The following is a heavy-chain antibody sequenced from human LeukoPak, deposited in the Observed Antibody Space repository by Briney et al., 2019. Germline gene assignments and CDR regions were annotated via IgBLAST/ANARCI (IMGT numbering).Heavy chain of an antibody. CDR2: LSGSGGST. CDR1: GFTSSSYA. CDR3: ARERVGHTAMVTGQNA. Sequence: GGSLRLSCAASGFTSSSYAMSWARQAPGKGLEWVSALSGSGGSTYYVDSVKGRFTISRDNSKNTLYLQMNSLRAEDTAVYYCARERVGHTAMVTGQNAWGQGTLVTVSS. V-gene: IGHV3-23*01. J-gene: IGHJ4*02. D-gene: IGHD5-18*01.